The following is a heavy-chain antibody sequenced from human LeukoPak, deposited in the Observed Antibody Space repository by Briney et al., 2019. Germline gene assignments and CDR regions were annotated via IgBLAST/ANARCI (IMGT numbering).Heavy chain of an antibody. V-gene: IGHV3-23*01. D-gene: IGHD3-22*01. CDR1: GFTFSSYA. J-gene: IGHJ5*02. CDR3: AKETKDYYDSSGYYGWLGEYNWLDP. Sequence: GGSLRLSCAASGFTFSSYAMSWVRQAPGKGLEWVSAISGSGGSTYYADSVKGRFTIPRDNSKNTLYLQMNSLRAEDTAVYYCAKETKDYYDSSGYYGWLGEYNWLDPWGQGTLVTVSS. CDR2: ISGSGGST.